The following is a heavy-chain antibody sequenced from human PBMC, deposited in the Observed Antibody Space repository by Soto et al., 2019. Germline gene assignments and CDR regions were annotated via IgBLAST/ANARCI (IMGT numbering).Heavy chain of an antibody. Sequence: EVQLLESGGGLIQPGGSLRLSCAASGLTFTSFPMIWVRQAPGKGLEWVSAISGTSGNTYYADSVKGRFTISRDNSNNTLYLQMTSLRAEDTAIYYCAKLSIPVAATDYWGQGTLVTVST. CDR1: GLTFTSFP. CDR2: ISGTSGNT. V-gene: IGHV3-23*01. D-gene: IGHD6-19*01. CDR3: AKLSIPVAATDY. J-gene: IGHJ4*02.